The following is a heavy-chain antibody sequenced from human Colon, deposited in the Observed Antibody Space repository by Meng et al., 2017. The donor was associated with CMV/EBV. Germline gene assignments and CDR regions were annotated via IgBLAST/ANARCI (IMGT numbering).Heavy chain of an antibody. Sequence: SGKVSCKASGGTFRSYAINWVRQVPGQGLEWLGTIVPILGISHYSQKFQGRVFIVADKSTAAAYMELYSLRSDDTAVYYCARAPTMTAGSDYWDQGTLVTVSS. D-gene: IGHD2-21*02. CDR3: ARAPTMTAGSDY. J-gene: IGHJ4*02. V-gene: IGHV1-69*04. CDR2: IVPILGIS. CDR1: GGTFRSYA.